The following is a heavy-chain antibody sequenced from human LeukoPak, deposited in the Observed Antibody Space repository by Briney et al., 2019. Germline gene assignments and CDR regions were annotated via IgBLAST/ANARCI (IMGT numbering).Heavy chain of an antibody. Sequence: KPSETLSLTCTVSGGSISSGGYYWSWIRQPPGKGLEWLGYIYHTGSTYYNPSLKSRVTISVDRSKNQFSLKLSSVTAADTAVYYCASSKRFLEWFVPPDYWGQGTLVTVSS. J-gene: IGHJ4*02. CDR3: ASSKRFLEWFVPPDY. CDR2: IYHTGST. CDR1: GGSISSGGYY. V-gene: IGHV4-30-2*01. D-gene: IGHD3-3*01.